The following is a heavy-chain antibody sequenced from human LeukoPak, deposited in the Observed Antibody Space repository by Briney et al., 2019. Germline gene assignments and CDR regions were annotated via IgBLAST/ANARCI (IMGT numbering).Heavy chain of an antibody. CDR3: AKATGNYGDYYFDH. CDR2: TYYRSKWYN. V-gene: IGHV6-1*01. D-gene: IGHD4-17*01. J-gene: IGHJ4*02. CDR1: GDSASSNSAA. Sequence: SQTLSLTCAISGDSASSNSAAWNWIRQSPSRGLEWLGRTYYRSKWYNDYAVSVKSRITINPDTSKNQFSLQLNSVTPEDTAVYYCAKATGNYGDYYFDHWGQGTPVTVSS.